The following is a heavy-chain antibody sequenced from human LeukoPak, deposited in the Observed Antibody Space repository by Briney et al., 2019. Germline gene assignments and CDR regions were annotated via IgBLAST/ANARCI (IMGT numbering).Heavy chain of an antibody. V-gene: IGHV4-59*01. CDR3: ARFGGPHAFDI. CDR2: INYSGST. CDR1: GGSISNYY. J-gene: IGHJ3*02. D-gene: IGHD3-3*01. Sequence: SETLSLTCTVSGGSISNYYWSWIRQPPGKGLEWIAYINYSGSTNYNPSLKSRVTISVDTSKNHFSLTLSSVTAADTAVYYCARFGGPHAFDIWGQGTMVTVSS.